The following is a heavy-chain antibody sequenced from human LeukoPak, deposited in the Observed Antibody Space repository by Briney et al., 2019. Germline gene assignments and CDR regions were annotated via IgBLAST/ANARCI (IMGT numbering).Heavy chain of an antibody. Sequence: SETLSLTYTVSGGSISSYYWSWIRQPPGKGLEWIGYIYYSGSTNYNPSLKSRVTISVDTSKNQFSLKLSSVTAADTAVYYCARQVEFAVNWFDPWGQGTLVAVSS. D-gene: IGHD1-1*01. V-gene: IGHV4-59*08. CDR1: GGSISSYY. CDR3: ARQVEFAVNWFDP. CDR2: IYYSGST. J-gene: IGHJ5*02.